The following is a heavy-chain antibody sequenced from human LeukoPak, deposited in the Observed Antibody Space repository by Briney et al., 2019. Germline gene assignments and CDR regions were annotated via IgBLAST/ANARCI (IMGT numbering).Heavy chain of an antibody. J-gene: IGHJ4*02. V-gene: IGHV1-69*05. Sequence: VASVKVSCKASGGTFSSYAISWVRQAPGQGLEWMGGIIPIFGTANYAQKFQGRVTITTDESTSTAYMEVSSLRSEDTAVYYCGRKAGDCGGGSCYSIDYWGQGTLVTVSS. D-gene: IGHD2-15*01. CDR1: GGTFSSYA. CDR2: IIPIFGTA. CDR3: GRKAGDCGGGSCYSIDY.